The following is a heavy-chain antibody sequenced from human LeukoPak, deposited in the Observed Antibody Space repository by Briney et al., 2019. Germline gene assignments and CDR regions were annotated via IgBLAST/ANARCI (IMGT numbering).Heavy chain of an antibody. D-gene: IGHD6-13*01. Sequence: ASVKVSCKASGYTFTSYYMHWVRQAPGQGLEWMGIINPSGGSTSYAQKFQGRVTMTRDTSRSTVYMELSSLRSEDTAVYYCAMEQQLVRGNDYWGQGTLVTVSS. V-gene: IGHV1-46*01. J-gene: IGHJ4*02. CDR3: AMEQQLVRGNDY. CDR1: GYTFTSYY. CDR2: INPSGGST.